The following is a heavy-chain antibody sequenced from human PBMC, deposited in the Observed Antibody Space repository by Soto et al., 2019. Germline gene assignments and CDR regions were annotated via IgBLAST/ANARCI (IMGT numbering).Heavy chain of an antibody. D-gene: IGHD5-12*01. CDR3: ARDVSGSAPRGNWFDP. V-gene: IGHV1-18*04. CDR2: ISAYNGNT. CDR1: GYTFTSYG. J-gene: IGHJ5*02. Sequence: ASVKVSCKASGYTFTSYGISWVRQAPGQGLEWMGWISAYNGNTNYAQKLQGRVTMTTDTSTSTAYMELRSLRSDDTAVYYCARDVSGSAPRGNWFDPWGQGXLVTVSS.